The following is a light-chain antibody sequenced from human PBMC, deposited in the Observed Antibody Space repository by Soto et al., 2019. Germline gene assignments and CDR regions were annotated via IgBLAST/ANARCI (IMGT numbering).Light chain of an antibody. CDR3: QQYDKIPPFT. V-gene: IGKV1-33*01. J-gene: IGKJ3*01. CDR2: DAS. Sequence: DIQMTQSPSSLSASVGDRVTITCQASPDIGNFLNWYQQKPGKAPKLLIYDASNLETGVPSRFSGRGSGKDFTFTISSLQPEDIAKYYCQQYDKIPPFTFGPGTKVDIK. CDR1: PDIGNF.